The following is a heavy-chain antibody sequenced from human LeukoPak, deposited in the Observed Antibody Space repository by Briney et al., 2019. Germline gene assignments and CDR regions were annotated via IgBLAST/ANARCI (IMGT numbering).Heavy chain of an antibody. V-gene: IGHV3-23*01. CDR3: AKDPAAWGWELYFDY. CDR1: GFTFSSYA. CDR2: ISGSGGST. Sequence: PGGSLRLTCAASGFTFSSYAMSWVRQAPGKGLEWVSAISGSGGSTYYADSVKGRFTISRDNSKNTLYLQMNSLRAEDTAVYYCAKDPAAWGWELYFDYWGQGTLVTVSS. D-gene: IGHD1-26*01. J-gene: IGHJ4*02.